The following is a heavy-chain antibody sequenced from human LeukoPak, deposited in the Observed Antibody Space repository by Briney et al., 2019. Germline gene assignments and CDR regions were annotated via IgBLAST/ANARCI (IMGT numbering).Heavy chain of an antibody. J-gene: IGHJ4*02. Sequence: GGSVPLFRAASWFTDSCNHMSWVRQARGKGLEWFSVIYSGGSTDYADSVKGRFTISRDNSKNTLYLQMNSLRAEDTAVYHCARGPAGYNWGQGTLVTVSS. CDR3: ARGPAGYN. V-gene: IGHV3-53*01. D-gene: IGHD1-1*01. CDR2: IYSGGST. CDR1: WFTDSCNH.